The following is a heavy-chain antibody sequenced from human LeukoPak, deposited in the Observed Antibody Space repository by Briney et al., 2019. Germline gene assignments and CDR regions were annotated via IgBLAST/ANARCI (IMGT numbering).Heavy chain of an antibody. CDR1: GVTFSSYA. CDR2: ITNSVSTSYSAT. Sequence: GGSLRLSCAASGVTFSSYAMSWVRQAPGKGLEWVSTITNSVSTSYSATYYADSVKARFTISRDHSKNPLYLQMISLGAEDTAVYYCAKGTGRYYYDGMDVWGQGTTVTVSS. CDR3: AKGTGRYYYDGMDV. J-gene: IGHJ6*02. V-gene: IGHV3-23*01.